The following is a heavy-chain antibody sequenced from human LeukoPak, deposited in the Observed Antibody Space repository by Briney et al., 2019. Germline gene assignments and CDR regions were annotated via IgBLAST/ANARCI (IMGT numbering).Heavy chain of an antibody. Sequence: PSETLSLTCTVSGGSISSSSYYWGWIRQPPGKGLEWIGSIYYSGSTYYNPSLKSRVTISVDTSKNQFSLKLSSVTAADTAVYYCARLTYMGGAFDIWGQGTMVTVSS. CDR1: GGSISSSSYY. CDR2: IYYSGST. J-gene: IGHJ3*02. CDR3: ARLTYMGGAFDI. D-gene: IGHD3-16*01. V-gene: IGHV4-39*01.